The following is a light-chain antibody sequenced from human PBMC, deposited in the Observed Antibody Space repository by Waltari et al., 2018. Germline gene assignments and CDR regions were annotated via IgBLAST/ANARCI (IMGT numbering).Light chain of an antibody. J-gene: IGKJ1*01. CDR1: QSVSRF. CDR2: GAA. CDR3: QKYDRLPAT. V-gene: IGKV3-20*01. Sequence: EIVLTQSPGTLSLSPGERGTLSCRASQSVSRFLAWYQQKPCQAPRLLIYGAATRATGIPDRFSGSRSGTDFSLTISRLEPEDFAVYYCQKYDRLPATFGQGTKVEIK.